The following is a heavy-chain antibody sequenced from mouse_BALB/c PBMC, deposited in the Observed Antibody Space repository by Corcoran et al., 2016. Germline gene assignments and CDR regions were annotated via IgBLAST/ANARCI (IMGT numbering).Heavy chain of an antibody. CDR1: GYAFTNYL. CDR3: ARYGSSSYARDD. Sequence: QVQLQQSGAELVRPGTSVKVSCKASGYAFTNYLIEWVKQRPGQGLEWIGVINPGSGGTNDNEKFKGKATLSADKSSSTAYRQRSSLTSDDSAVYYCARYGSSSYARDDWSEGTSVTVS. J-gene: IGHJ4*01. D-gene: IGHD1-1*01. V-gene: IGHV1-54*01. CDR2: INPGSGGT.